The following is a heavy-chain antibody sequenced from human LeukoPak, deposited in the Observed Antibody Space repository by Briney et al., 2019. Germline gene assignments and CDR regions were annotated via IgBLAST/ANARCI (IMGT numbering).Heavy chain of an antibody. CDR3: ARDRFGEKTFEK. V-gene: IGHV3-13*01. J-gene: IGHJ3*02. CDR2: ILTNGDT. CDR1: GFASSSFD. D-gene: IGHD3-10*01. Sequence: GGSLRLSCAASGFASSSFDMLWVRQSPRKGLEWVARILTNGDTDYGASVEGRFTISRENAKSYVYLQMNSLRDGDTAVYYCARDRFGEKTFEKWGQGTMVTVSS.